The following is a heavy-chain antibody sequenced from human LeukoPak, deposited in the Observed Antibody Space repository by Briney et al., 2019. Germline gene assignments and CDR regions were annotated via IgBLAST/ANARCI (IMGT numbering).Heavy chain of an antibody. CDR2: IYYSGST. CDR3: ARAHIAFTIFVSAYTNWFDP. CDR1: GGSISSYY. J-gene: IGHJ5*02. V-gene: IGHV4-59*08. D-gene: IGHD3-3*01. Sequence: SETLSLTCTVSGGSISSYYWSWIRQPPGKGLEWIGYIYYSGSTYYNPSLKSRVTISVDTSKNQFFLKLSSVTAADTAVYYCARAHIAFTIFVSAYTNWFDPWGQGTLVTVSS.